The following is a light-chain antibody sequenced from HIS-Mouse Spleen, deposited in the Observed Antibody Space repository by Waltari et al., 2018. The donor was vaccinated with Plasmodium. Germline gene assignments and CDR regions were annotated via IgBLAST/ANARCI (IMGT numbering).Light chain of an antibody. Sequence: EIVLTKSTGTLSLSPGERATLSCRASQSVSSSYLACYQQKPGQSPRLLIYGASSRATGIPDRFSGSGSGTDFTLTISRLEPEDFAVYYCQQYGSSPYTFGQGTKLEIK. J-gene: IGKJ2*01. V-gene: IGKV3-20*01. CDR3: QQYGSSPYT. CDR2: GAS. CDR1: QSVSSSY.